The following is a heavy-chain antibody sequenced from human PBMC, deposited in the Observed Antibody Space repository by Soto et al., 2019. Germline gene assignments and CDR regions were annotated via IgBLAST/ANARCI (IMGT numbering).Heavy chain of an antibody. D-gene: IGHD3-22*01. CDR1: GFTFSSYA. CDR2: ISGNGGSI. Sequence: GGSLRLSCAASGFTFSSYAMSWVRQAPGKGLEWVSGISGNGGSIGYADSVKGRFTISRDNSKNTLYLQMNSLRAEDTAVYYCANELAYASTGYDYNGFDLWGQGTMVTVSS. J-gene: IGHJ5*02. CDR3: ANELAYASTGYDYNGFDL. V-gene: IGHV3-23*01.